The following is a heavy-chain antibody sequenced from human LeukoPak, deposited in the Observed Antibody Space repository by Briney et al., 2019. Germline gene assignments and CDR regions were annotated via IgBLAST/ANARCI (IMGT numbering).Heavy chain of an antibody. Sequence: ASVKVSCKASGYTFTGYYMHWVRQAPGQGLEWMGWINPNSGGTNYAQKFQGRVTMTRDTSISTAYMELSRLRSDDTAVYYCARDLGSSGWFPPLYFQRWGQGTLVTVSS. J-gene: IGHJ1*01. D-gene: IGHD6-19*01. V-gene: IGHV1-2*02. CDR2: INPNSGGT. CDR1: GYTFTGYY. CDR3: ARDLGSSGWFPPLYFQR.